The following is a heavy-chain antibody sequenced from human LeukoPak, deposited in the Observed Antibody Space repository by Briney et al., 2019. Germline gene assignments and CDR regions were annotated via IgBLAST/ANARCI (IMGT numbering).Heavy chain of an antibody. CDR2: IIPIFGTA. CDR1: GGTFSSYA. Sequence: SVKVSCKASGGTFSSYAISWVRQAPGQGLEWMGGIIPIFGTANYAQKFQGRVTITADKSTSTAYMELSSLRSEDTAVYYCARDWSVPAATYYYGMDVWGKGTTVTVSS. V-gene: IGHV1-69*06. D-gene: IGHD2-2*01. J-gene: IGHJ6*04. CDR3: ARDWSVPAATYYYGMDV.